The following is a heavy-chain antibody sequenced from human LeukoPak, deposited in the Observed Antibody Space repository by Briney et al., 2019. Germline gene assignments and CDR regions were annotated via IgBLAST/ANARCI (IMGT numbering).Heavy chain of an antibody. CDR3: AKSGGYGLIDY. V-gene: IGHV4-39*01. D-gene: IGHD1-26*01. CDR1: GGSISSSRDY. J-gene: IGHJ4*02. CDR2: IYYSGST. Sequence: PSETLSLTCTVSGGSISSSRDYCAWRRQPPGKGLEWIANIYYSGSTYYSPSLKSRLTISVDTSKNQFSLKLSSVTAADTAVYFCAKSGGYGLIDYWGQGTLVTVSS.